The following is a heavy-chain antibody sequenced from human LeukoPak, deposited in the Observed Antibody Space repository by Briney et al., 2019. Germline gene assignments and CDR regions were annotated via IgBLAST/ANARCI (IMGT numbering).Heavy chain of an antibody. CDR1: GGSISSSSYY. D-gene: IGHD2-2*01. CDR3: AREFGGYCSSTSCPARYGMDV. CDR2: IYYSGST. J-gene: IGHJ6*02. Sequence: SETLSLTCTVSGGSISSSSYYWGWIRQPPGKGLEWIGSIYYSGSTYYNPSLKGRVTISVDTSKNQFSLKLSSVTAADTAVYYCAREFGGYCSSTSCPARYGMDVWGQGTTVTVSS. V-gene: IGHV4-39*02.